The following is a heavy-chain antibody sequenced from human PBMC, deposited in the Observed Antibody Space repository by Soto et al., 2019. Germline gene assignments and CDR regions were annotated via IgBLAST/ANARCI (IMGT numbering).Heavy chain of an antibody. CDR2: TYYSGGS. D-gene: IGHD5-12*01. V-gene: IGHV4-30-4*01. CDR3: ARLSGYDPAGAADK. Sequence: SETLSLTCTLSGASVSSAEHYWSWIRQPPGKGLEWIGYTYYSGGSYYNASLQRRVSISVDTSQNQFSLKLTSVTAADTAVYYCARLSGYDPAGAADKWGPGXLVTVSS. J-gene: IGHJ4*02. CDR1: GASVSSAEHY.